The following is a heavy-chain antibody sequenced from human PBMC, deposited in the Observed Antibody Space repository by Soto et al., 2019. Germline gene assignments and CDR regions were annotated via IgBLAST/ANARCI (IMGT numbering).Heavy chain of an antibody. CDR3: AVNRDGYNLYYFDY. CDR1: GGSISSYY. J-gene: IGHJ4*02. D-gene: IGHD5-12*01. V-gene: IGHV4-59*01. CDR2: IYYSGST. Sequence: SETLSLTCTVSGGSISSYYWSWIRQPPGKGLEWIGYIYYSGSTNYNPSLKSRVTISVDTSKNQFSLKLSSVTAADTAVYYCAVNRDGYNLYYFDYWGQGTLVTVS.